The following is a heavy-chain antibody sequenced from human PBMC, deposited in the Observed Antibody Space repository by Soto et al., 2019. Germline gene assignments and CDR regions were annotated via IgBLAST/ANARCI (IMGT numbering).Heavy chain of an antibody. CDR2: IIPIVGIA. CDR1: GGTFSSYI. J-gene: IGHJ5*02. V-gene: IGHV1-69*02. Sequence: QVKLVQSGAEVKKPGSSVKVSCKASGGTFSSYIISWVRQAPGQGLEWMGRIIPIVGIANYAQRFQGRVTITADKSTSTAYMEMSSLRSEATAVYYCARGGVAGFDPWGQGTLVTVSS. D-gene: IGHD6-19*01. CDR3: ARGGVAGFDP.